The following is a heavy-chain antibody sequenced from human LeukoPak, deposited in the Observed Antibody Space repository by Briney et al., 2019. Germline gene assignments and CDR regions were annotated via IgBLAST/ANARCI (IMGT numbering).Heavy chain of an antibody. D-gene: IGHD3-22*01. CDR1: GFTFSSYS. Sequence: PGGSLRLSCAASGFTFSSYSMNWVRQAPGKGLEWVSSISSSSSYIYYADSVKGRFTISRDNAKNSLYLQMNSLRAEDTAVYYCASGGPTYYYDSSGYPFDYWGQGTLVTVSS. CDR2: ISSSSSYI. J-gene: IGHJ4*02. CDR3: ASGGPTYYYDSSGYPFDY. V-gene: IGHV3-21*01.